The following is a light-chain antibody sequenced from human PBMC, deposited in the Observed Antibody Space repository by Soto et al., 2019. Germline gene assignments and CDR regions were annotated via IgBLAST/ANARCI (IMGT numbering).Light chain of an antibody. Sequence: EIVMTQSPATLSVSPGERATLSCRSSQSVSSNVAWYQQKPGQAPRLLIYGASTRATGIPARFSGSGSGTEFTLTISSLQSEDFAVYYCQQYNNWPPWTVGQGPKVEV. J-gene: IGKJ1*01. V-gene: IGKV3-15*01. CDR1: QSVSSN. CDR3: QQYNNWPPWT. CDR2: GAS.